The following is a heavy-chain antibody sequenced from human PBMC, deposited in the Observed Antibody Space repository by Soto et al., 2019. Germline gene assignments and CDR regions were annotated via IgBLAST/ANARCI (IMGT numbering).Heavy chain of an antibody. CDR1: GGSISSYY. Sequence: PSETLSLTCTVSGGSISSYYWSWIRQPPGKGLEWIGYIYYSGSTNYNPSLKSRVTISVDTSKNQFSLKLSSVTAADTAVYYCASQHPRNSRGGPFDYWGQGTLVTVSS. V-gene: IGHV4-59*08. CDR3: ASQHPRNSRGGPFDY. D-gene: IGHD6-13*01. CDR2: IYYSGST. J-gene: IGHJ4*02.